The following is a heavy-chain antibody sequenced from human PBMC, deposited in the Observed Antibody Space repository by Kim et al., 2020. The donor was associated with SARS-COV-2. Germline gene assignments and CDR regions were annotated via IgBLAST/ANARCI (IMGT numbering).Heavy chain of an antibody. V-gene: IGHV3-9*01. Sequence: LKGRFTISRDNAKNSLYLQMNSLGPEAAALYYCAKEYLPVSSAYYGTFGLWGQGTLVTVSS. CDR3: AKEYLPVSSAYYGTFGL. J-gene: IGHJ4*02. D-gene: IGHD5-12*01.